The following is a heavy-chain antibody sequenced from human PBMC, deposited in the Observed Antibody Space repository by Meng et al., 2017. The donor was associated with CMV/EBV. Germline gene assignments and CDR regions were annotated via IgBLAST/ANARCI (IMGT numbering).Heavy chain of an antibody. J-gene: IGHJ6*02. CDR1: GFTFGAYA. V-gene: IGHV3-49*04. D-gene: IGHD3-10*01. CDR3: TEGGGYYGSGSYYYDMDV. Sequence: GGSLRLSCTASGFTFGAYAMSWVRQAPGKGLEWVGFIRSKAYGGTTEYAASVKGRFTISRDDSKSIAYLQMNSLKTEDTAVYYCTEGGGYYGSGSYYYDMDVWGQGTTVTVSS. CDR2: IRSKAYGGTT.